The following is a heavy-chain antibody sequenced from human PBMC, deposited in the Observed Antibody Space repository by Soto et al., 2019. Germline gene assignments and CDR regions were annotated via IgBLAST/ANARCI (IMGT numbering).Heavy chain of an antibody. Sequence: PGGSLRLSCAASGFTFSSYAMSWVRQAPGKGLEWVSAISGSGGSTYYADSVKGRFTISRDNSKNTLYLQMNSLRAEDTAVYYCAKDLNSSSWYVCDAFDIWGQGTMVTVSS. D-gene: IGHD6-13*01. CDR2: ISGSGGST. V-gene: IGHV3-23*01. CDR1: GFTFSSYA. J-gene: IGHJ3*02. CDR3: AKDLNSSSWYVCDAFDI.